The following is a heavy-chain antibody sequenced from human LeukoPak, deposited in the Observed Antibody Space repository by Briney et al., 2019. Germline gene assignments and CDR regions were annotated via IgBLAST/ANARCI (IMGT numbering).Heavy chain of an antibody. J-gene: IGHJ4*02. CDR1: GYTFTDYY. Sequence: GASVKVSCKASGYTFTDYYIHWVRQAPGQGLEWMGWINPNSGGTNYAQKFQGRVTMTRDTSISTAYMELSRLRSDDTAVYYCARDQGYSGYDWVGFDYWGQGTLVTVSS. CDR3: ARDQGYSGYDWVGFDY. CDR2: INPNSGGT. D-gene: IGHD5-12*01. V-gene: IGHV1-2*02.